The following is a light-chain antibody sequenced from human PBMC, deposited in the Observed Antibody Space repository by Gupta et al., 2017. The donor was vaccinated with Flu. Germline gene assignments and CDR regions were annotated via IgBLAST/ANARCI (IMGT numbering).Light chain of an antibody. CDR1: NGHNKYA. Sequence: QLVLTQSPSASASLGASVKLTCTLSNGHNKYAIAWHQQQPERGPRYLMKLNSDGDYIRGDGIPDSFSGSSSGAERYLTIASLQSEDEADYYCQTWGTGIRVFGGGTKLTVL. J-gene: IGLJ3*02. V-gene: IGLV4-69*01. CDR2: LNSDGDY. CDR3: QTWGTGIRV.